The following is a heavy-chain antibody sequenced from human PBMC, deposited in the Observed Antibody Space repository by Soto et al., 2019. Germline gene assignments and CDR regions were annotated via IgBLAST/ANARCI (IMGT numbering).Heavy chain of an antibody. D-gene: IGHD6-13*01. Sequence: EVQLVETGGGLIQPGGPLRLSCAVSGFTVSTNYMSWVRQAPGKGLEWVSVIYYDDGSTYYADSVKGRFSISRDSSRNTLYLQMNSLRAEDTAVYYCASGQQVILRYYYGLDVWGQGTTVTVSS. J-gene: IGHJ6*02. CDR1: GFTVSTNY. CDR3: ASGQQVILRYYYGLDV. CDR2: IYYDDGST. V-gene: IGHV3-53*02.